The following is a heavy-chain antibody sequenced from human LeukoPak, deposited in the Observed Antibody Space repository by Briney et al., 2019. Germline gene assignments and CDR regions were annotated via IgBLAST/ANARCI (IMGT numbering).Heavy chain of an antibody. V-gene: IGHV1-8*01. J-gene: IGHJ4*02. D-gene: IGHD4-17*01. CDR1: GYTFTSYD. CDR2: MNPNSGNT. Sequence: ASVKVSCKASGYTFTSYDINWVRQATGQGLEWMGWMNPNSGNTGYAQKFQGRVTMTRNTSISTAYMELSSLRSEDTAVYYCARDRNDYGDGVLDYWGQGTLVTVSS. CDR3: ARDRNDYGDGVLDY.